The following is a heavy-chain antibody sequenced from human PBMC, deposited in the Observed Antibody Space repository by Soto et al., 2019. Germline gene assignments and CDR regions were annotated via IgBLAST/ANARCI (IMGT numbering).Heavy chain of an antibody. V-gene: IGHV1-69*14. CDR1: GGTFSSYA. Sequence: QVQLVQSGAEVKKPGSSVKVSCKASGGTFSSYAISWVRQAPGQGLEWMGGIIPIFGTANYAQKFQGRVTITADNSTSTAYMELSSLRSEDTAVYYCARPDYDFWSGRYYGMDVWGQGTTVTVSS. CDR2: IIPIFGTA. J-gene: IGHJ6*02. D-gene: IGHD3-3*01. CDR3: ARPDYDFWSGRYYGMDV.